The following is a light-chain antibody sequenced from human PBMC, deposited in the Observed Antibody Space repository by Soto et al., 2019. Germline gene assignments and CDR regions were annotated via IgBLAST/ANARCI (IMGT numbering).Light chain of an antibody. CDR2: GAS. Sequence: EIVMTQSPATLSVSPGERATLSCRASQSVSSNLAWYQQKPGQAPRLLIYGASTRATGFPARFSGSGSGTEFTLTISSLQSEDFAVYYCQQYDSWPPYTFGQGTQLEIK. CDR1: QSVSSN. J-gene: IGKJ2*01. CDR3: QQYDSWPPYT. V-gene: IGKV3-15*01.